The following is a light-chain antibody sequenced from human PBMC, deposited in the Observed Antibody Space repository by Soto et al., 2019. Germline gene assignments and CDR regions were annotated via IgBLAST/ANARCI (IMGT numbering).Light chain of an antibody. CDR3: QQYSDWPLT. CDR1: QTVHSH. V-gene: IGKV3D-15*01. J-gene: IGKJ4*01. Sequence: EIVMTQSPATLSVSPGERVTLSCRPSQTVHSHLAWYQQRPGQAPRPLIYAASTRDTGIPGRFSGNGFGTEFTLTISSLQSEDFAVYYCQQYSDWPLTFGGGTKVEIK. CDR2: AAS.